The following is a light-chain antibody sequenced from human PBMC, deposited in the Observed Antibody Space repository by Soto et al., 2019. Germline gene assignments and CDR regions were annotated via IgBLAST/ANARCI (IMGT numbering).Light chain of an antibody. V-gene: IGKV3-15*01. J-gene: IGKJ2*01. Sequence: MTQSPSTLSSSVGDRVTITCRASQRISKSLDWFQQKPGQPPRLLIYGASNRATSTPARFSGSGSGTEFTLTISSLQSEDLAFYYCQQCNNWPEYTFGQGTKLEIK. CDR1: QRISKS. CDR2: GAS. CDR3: QQCNNWPEYT.